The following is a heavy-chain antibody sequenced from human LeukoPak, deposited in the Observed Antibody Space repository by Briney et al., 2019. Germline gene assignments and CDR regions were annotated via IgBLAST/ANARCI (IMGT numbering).Heavy chain of an antibody. CDR1: GFTLSSHG. Sequence: PGGSLRLSCAASGFTLSSHGVHWVRQVPGKGLEWISAINVAGNTYYSASVKGRFSVSRDNAKNSVHLQMTSLRAGDTAVYHCAREPDVYGSWYFDLWGRGTQVTVSS. V-gene: IGHV3-13*01. D-gene: IGHD2-8*01. CDR3: AREPDVYGSWYFDL. J-gene: IGHJ2*01. CDR2: INVAGNT.